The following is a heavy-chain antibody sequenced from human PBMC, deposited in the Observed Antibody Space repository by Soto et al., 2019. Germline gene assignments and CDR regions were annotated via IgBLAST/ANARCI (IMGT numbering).Heavy chain of an antibody. Sequence: PSETLSLTCTVSGGSLSSFYWVWIRQTPGKELEWIGQIYHSGSTIYNPSLESRVTILVDSSKNHVSLDLTSLTAADTAVYYCARGWGGPYYFDTWAQGALVTVSS. D-gene: IGHD3-9*01. CDR2: IYHSGST. J-gene: IGHJ5*02. V-gene: IGHV4-59*01. CDR3: ARGWGGPYYFDT. CDR1: GGSLSSFY.